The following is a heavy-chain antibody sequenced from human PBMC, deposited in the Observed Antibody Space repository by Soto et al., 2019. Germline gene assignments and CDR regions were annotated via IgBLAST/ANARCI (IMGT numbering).Heavy chain of an antibody. V-gene: IGHV4-39*01. J-gene: IGHJ5*02. Sequence: SEPLSLTWTVSGGSITNSSDYWSWIRQPRGEGLEWIGTIYYGGRAYYKPSLKSQVTISVDTSKNQFSLTMTSVTAADTAIYYCAAYGNSHQLNWFDPWGQGTLVTVSS. CDR2: IYYGGRA. CDR3: AAYGNSHQLNWFDP. CDR1: GGSITNSSDY. D-gene: IGHD3-16*01.